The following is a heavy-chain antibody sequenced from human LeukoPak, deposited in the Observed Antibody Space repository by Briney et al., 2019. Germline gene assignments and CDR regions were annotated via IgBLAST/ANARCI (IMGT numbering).Heavy chain of an antibody. V-gene: IGHV3-48*03. CDR2: ISSVGNNV. J-gene: IGHJ4*02. D-gene: IGHD2-2*01. Sequence: GGSLRLSCAASGYTFSSNNMNWVRQVPGKGLEWVSYISSVGNNVQYADAVKGRFTISRDNARNSLYLQMNSLRAEDTAIYYSTSIGYWGQGTLVTVSS. CDR1: GYTFSSNN. CDR3: TSIGY.